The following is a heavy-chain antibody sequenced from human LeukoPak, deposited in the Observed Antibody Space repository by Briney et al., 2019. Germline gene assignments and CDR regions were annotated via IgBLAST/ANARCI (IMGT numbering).Heavy chain of an antibody. CDR1: GFTFSSYG. D-gene: IGHD6-19*01. V-gene: IGHV3-30*03. J-gene: IGHJ4*02. Sequence: GGSLRLSCAASGFTFSSYGMHWVRQAPGKGLEWVAVISYDGSNKYSAYSVQGPFTISRDNSKNTLYLQMCGLRAEDTAVYYCATHSSGWYNYWGQGTLVTVSS. CDR3: ATHSSGWYNY. CDR2: ISYDGSNK.